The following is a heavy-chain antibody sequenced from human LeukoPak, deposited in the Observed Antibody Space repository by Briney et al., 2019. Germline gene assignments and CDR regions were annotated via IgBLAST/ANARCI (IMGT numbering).Heavy chain of an antibody. J-gene: IGHJ4*02. V-gene: IGHV4-39*01. CDR1: GGSISSSSYY. Sequence: SETLSLTCTVSGGSISSSSYYWGWIRLPPGKGLEWIGRIYYSGSTYYNPSLKSRVTISVDTSKNQFSLKLSSVTAADTAVYYCARRSDASGSGIDYWGQGTLVTVSS. CDR3: ARRSDASGSGIDY. CDR2: IYYSGST. D-gene: IGHD3-10*01.